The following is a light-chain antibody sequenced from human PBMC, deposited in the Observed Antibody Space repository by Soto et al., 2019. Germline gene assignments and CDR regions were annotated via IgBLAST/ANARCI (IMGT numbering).Light chain of an antibody. CDR1: SSDVGGYNY. Sequence: QTVLTQPRSVSGSPGQSVTISRTGTSSDVGGYNYVSWYQHHPGKAPKVMIYDVSKRPSGVPDRFSGSKSGNTASLTISGLQAEDEADYYCCSFAGSYTFVFGTGTKVTVL. CDR3: CSFAGSYTFV. J-gene: IGLJ1*01. CDR2: DVS. V-gene: IGLV2-11*01.